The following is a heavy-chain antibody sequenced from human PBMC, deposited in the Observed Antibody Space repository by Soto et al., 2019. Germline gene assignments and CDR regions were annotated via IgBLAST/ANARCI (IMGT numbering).Heavy chain of an antibody. CDR1: GYTFTSYH. CDR2: ISAYNTNT. V-gene: IGHV1-18*01. J-gene: IGHJ4*02. CDR3: ARDTPPTYY. Sequence: QVQLVQSGAEVKKPGASVKVSCKTSGYTFTSYHISWVRQAPGQGLEWMGWISAYNTNTNYAQKFQGRVTMTTDTLTSTVYMELRSLRSVDTAVYYCARDTPPTYYWGQGTLVTVSS.